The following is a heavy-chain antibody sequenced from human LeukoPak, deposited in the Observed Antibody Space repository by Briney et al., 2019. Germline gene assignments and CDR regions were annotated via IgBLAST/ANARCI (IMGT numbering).Heavy chain of an antibody. CDR2: IYSGGST. CDR1: EFSVGSNY. Sequence: PGGSLRLSCAASEFSVGSNYMTWVRQAPGKGLEWVSLIYSGGSTYYADSVKGRFTISRDNSKNTLYLQMNSLRAEDTAVYYCARILYGSGSYHYYYYMDVWGKGTTVTISS. V-gene: IGHV3-66*01. J-gene: IGHJ6*03. CDR3: ARILYGSGSYHYYYYMDV. D-gene: IGHD3-10*01.